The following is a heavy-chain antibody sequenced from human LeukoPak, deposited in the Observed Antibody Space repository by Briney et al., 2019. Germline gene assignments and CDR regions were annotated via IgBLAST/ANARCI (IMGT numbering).Heavy chain of an antibody. Sequence: SETLSLTCTVSGDSISPYYRSWVRQPAGKGLEWIGRIFESGATNYNPSLTSRVTMSVDTSKRQFSLRLSSVTAADTAVYYCARDRTKIIPGGLRPKGGAFDIWGQGTWVTVSS. V-gene: IGHV4-4*07. CDR1: GDSISPYY. J-gene: IGHJ3*02. CDR2: IFESGAT. CDR3: ARDRTKIIPGGLRPKGGAFDI. D-gene: IGHD3-3*01.